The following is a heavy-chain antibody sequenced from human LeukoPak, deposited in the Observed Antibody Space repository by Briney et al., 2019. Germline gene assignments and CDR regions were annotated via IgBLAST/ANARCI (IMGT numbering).Heavy chain of an antibody. CDR1: GGTFSSYA. Sequence: ASVKVSCKASGGTFSSYAISWVRQAPGQGLEWMGIINPVGGSATYAQKFQGRVTMTRDTSTSTVYMELGSLRSEDTAVYSCAGESNYINPPDYWGQGTLVIVSS. CDR2: INPVGGSA. D-gene: IGHD4-11*01. J-gene: IGHJ4*02. CDR3: AGESNYINPPDY. V-gene: IGHV1-46*01.